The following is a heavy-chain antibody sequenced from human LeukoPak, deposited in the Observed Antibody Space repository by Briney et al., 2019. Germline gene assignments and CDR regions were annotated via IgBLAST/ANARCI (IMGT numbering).Heavy chain of an antibody. D-gene: IGHD3-3*01. J-gene: IGHJ6*02. CDR1: GGSISSGGYS. CDR2: IYHSGST. CDR3: ARAGLGYYSLGGMGV. V-gene: IGHV4-30-2*01. Sequence: SETLSLTCAVSGGSISSGGYSWSWIRQPPGKGLEWIGYIYHSGSTYYNPSLKSRVTISVDRSKNQFSLKLSSVTAADTAVYYCARAGLGYYSLGGMGVWGQGTTVTVSS.